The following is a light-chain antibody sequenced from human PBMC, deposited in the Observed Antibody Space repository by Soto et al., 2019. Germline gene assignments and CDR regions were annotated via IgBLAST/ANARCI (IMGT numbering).Light chain of an antibody. CDR2: GNK. V-gene: IGLV1-40*01. CDR1: SSNIGAGYD. CDR3: QSYDSSLSGSGV. J-gene: IGLJ2*01. Sequence: QSVLTQPPSVSGAPGQRVTISCTGSSSNIGAGYDVHWYQQLPGTAPKLLIYGNKNRPSGVPDRFSGSKSGASASLAITGLQAEDEADDYCQSYDSSLSGSGVFGGGTKLTVL.